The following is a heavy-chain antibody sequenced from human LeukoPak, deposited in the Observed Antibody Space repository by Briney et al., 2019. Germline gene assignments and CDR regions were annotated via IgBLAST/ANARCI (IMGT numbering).Heavy chain of an antibody. CDR1: GGSISSYY. D-gene: IGHD1-1*01. J-gene: IGHJ5*02. V-gene: IGHV4-59*08. CDR3: ARNENWFDP. CDR2: IYYSGST. Sequence: SETLSLTCSVSGGSISSYYWSWIRQPPGKGLEWIGYIYYSGSTNYNPSLKSRVTISVDTSKNQFSLKLSSVTAADTAVYYCARNENWFDPWGQGTLVTVSS.